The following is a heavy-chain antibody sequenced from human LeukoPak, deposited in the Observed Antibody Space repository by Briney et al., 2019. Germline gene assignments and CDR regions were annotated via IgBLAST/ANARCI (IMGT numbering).Heavy chain of an antibody. CDR2: ISGSGGST. J-gene: IGHJ4*02. CDR1: GFTFSSYA. D-gene: IGHD3-22*01. CDR3: AKDPTWYYYDSSGIDY. V-gene: IGHV3-23*01. Sequence: GGSLRLSCAASGFTFSSYAMSWVRQAPGKGLEWVSAISGSGGSTYYAESVKGRCTISRDNSKNTLYLQMSSLRAEDTAVYYCAKDPTWYYYDSSGIDYWGQGTLVTVSS.